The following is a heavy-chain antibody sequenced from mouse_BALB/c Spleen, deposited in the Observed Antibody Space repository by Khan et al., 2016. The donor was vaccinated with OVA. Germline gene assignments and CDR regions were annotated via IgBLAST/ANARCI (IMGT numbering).Heavy chain of an antibody. Sequence: VQLQQSGAELAKPGASVKMSCKASGYTFTTYWIHWVKQRPGQGLEWIGYINPSTGYTEYNQKFKDKATLTADKSSSTAYMQLSSLTYEDSAVYYCATRGLNAIVAYWGQGTLVTVSA. CDR2: INPSTGYT. D-gene: IGHD1-3*01. CDR3: ATRGLNAIVAY. CDR1: GYTFTTYW. J-gene: IGHJ3*01. V-gene: IGHV1-7*01.